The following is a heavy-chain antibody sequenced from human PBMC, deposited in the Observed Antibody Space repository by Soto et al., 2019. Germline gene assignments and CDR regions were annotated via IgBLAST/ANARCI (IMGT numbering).Heavy chain of an antibody. CDR2: ISAYNGNT. CDR1: GYTFTSYG. D-gene: IGHD4-17*01. CDR3: ASSLTVTQFDY. Sequence: GASVNVSCKASGYTFTSYGISWVRQAPGQGLEWMGWISAYNGNTNYAQKLQGRVTMTTDTSTSTAYMELRSLRSDDTAVYYCASSLTVTQFDYWGQGTLVTVSS. J-gene: IGHJ4*02. V-gene: IGHV1-18*04.